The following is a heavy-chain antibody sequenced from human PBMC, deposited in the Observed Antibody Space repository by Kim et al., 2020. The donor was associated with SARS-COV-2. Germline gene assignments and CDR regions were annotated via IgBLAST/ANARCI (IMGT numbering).Heavy chain of an antibody. Sequence: SETLSLTCAVSGASISTCSYFWGWNRQPPGLGLEWVGSMFRSGTTFPTPSLNSPVTIYAYTTQNQFSLRPRSVTAAATALYYWATSLGVQASFNRLGFDS. V-gene: IGHV4-39*01. CDR1: GASISTCSYF. CDR3: ATSLGVQASFNRLGFDS. D-gene: IGHD2-8*01. CDR2: MFRSGTT. J-gene: IGHJ5*01.